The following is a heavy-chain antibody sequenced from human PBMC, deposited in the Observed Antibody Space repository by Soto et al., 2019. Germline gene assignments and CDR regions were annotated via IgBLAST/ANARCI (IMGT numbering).Heavy chain of an antibody. V-gene: IGHV5-51*01. CDR3: ARGGIIETPPGY. CDR2: IFPGDSDT. Sequence: GESLKISCQGSGYRFGAYWIGWVRQMPGKGLEWMGIIFPGDSDTRYRPSFQGQVTISVDKSINTAYLEWSSLKASDTAMYFCARGGIIETPPGYWGQGTQVTVSS. J-gene: IGHJ4*02. CDR1: GYRFGAYW. D-gene: IGHD2-15*01.